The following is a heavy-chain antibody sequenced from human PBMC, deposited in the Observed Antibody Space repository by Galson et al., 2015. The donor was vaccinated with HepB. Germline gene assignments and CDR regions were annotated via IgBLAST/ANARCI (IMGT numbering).Heavy chain of an antibody. V-gene: IGHV3-48*01. CDR3: ARDPTLRGLDFFDY. Sequence: SLRLSCAASGFSLSSYSMHWVRQAPGKGLEWVSYISRTADTIYYADSVKGRFTTSRDNGKNSLSLQMNSLRAEDTALYYCARDPTLRGLDFFDYWGQGTLVTVSS. CDR1: GFSLSSYS. CDR2: ISRTADTI. J-gene: IGHJ4*02. D-gene: IGHD3-3*01.